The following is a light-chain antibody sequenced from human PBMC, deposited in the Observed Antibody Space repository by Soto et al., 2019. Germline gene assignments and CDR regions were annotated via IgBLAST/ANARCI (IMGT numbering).Light chain of an antibody. V-gene: IGKV1-39*01. J-gene: IGKJ2*01. CDR3: QQSYSTPYT. Sequence: IHMTQSPSSLSASVGDRVTITCRASQRITTYLNWYQQKPGKAPKLLISTAATLQGGVPSRFSGSGSGTEFTLTITTLQPEDFATYCCQQSYSTPYTFGQGTKLEIK. CDR1: QRITTY. CDR2: TAA.